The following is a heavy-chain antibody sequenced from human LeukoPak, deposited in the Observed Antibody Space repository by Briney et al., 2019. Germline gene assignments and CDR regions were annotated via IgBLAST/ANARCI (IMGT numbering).Heavy chain of an antibody. CDR1: GVTLSNYA. V-gene: IGHV3-23*01. CDR2: ISSSGSGGNT. CDR3: AKDRTVGASCWYFDL. Sequence: GGSLRLSCVAPGVTLSNYAMSWARQAPGKGLEWVSGISSSGSGGNTYYAESVKGRFTISRDSSRNTLFLHMNTLRAEETAMYYGAKDRTVGASCWYFDLWGRGTLVTVSS. J-gene: IGHJ2*01. D-gene: IGHD1-26*01.